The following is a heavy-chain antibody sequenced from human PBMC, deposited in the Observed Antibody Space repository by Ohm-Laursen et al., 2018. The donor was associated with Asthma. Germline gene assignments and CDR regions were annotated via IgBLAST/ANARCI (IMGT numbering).Heavy chain of an antibody. CDR3: ASSKGYGDYQSLDY. Sequence: ASVKVSCKASGHIFSSYTMQWVRQAPGQGLEWMGWLNSGTGDITYSHKFQGRVTITADTSASTTFMELPSLTSEDTAVYYCASSKGYGDYQSLDYWGQGTLVTVS. D-gene: IGHD4-17*01. V-gene: IGHV1-3*01. J-gene: IGHJ4*02. CDR2: LNSGTGDI. CDR1: GHIFSSYT.